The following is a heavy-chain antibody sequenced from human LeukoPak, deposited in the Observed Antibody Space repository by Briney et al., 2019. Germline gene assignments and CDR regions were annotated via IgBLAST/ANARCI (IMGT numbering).Heavy chain of an antibody. J-gene: IGHJ4*02. V-gene: IGHV3-23*01. CDR1: GFTFSSYA. CDR2: ISGSGGST. Sequence: GSLKLSCAASGFTFSSYAMSWVRQAPGKGLEWVSAISGSGGSTYYADSVKGRLTISRDNSKNTLYLQMNSLRAEDTAVYYCAKGAGYCSGGSCSTFDYWGQGTLVTVSS. CDR3: AKGAGYCSGGSCSTFDY. D-gene: IGHD2-15*01.